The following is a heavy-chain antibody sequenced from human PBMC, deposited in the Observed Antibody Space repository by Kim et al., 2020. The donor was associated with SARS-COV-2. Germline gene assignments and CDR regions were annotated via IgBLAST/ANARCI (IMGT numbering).Heavy chain of an antibody. CDR1: GFTFSNYG. J-gene: IGHJ4*02. V-gene: IGHV3-33*01. CDR3: ARDESWVNDY. Sequence: GGSLRLSCAASGFTFSNYGMHWVRQAPGEGLEWVAIIWFDGSDKYYADSVKGRFTISRDNSKKKLYLQIDSLRAEDTAVYYCARDESWVNDYWGQGTLVTVSS. CDR2: IWFDGSDK. D-gene: IGHD1-26*01.